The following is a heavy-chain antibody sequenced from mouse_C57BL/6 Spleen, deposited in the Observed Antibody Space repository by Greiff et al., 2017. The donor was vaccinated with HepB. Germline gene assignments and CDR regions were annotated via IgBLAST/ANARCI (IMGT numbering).Heavy chain of an antibody. CDR3: ARDLRDYYGSSCFDY. CDR1: GFTFSSYA. CDR2: ISDGGSYT. J-gene: IGHJ2*01. Sequence: EVKVVESGGGLVKPGGSLKLSCAASGFTFSSYAMSWVRQTPEKRLEWVATISDGGSYTYYPDNVKGRFTISRDNAKNNLYLQMSHLKSEDTAMYYCARDLRDYYGSSCFDYWGQGTTLTVSS. V-gene: IGHV5-4*01. D-gene: IGHD1-1*01.